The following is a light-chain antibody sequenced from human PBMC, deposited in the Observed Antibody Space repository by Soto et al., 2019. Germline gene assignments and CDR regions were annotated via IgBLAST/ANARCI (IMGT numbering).Light chain of an antibody. J-gene: IGLJ2*01. CDR1: SSKIGSHT. CDR2: SNT. Sequence: QSVRAQPPSASGTPGQTIAISCSGGSSKIGSHTVNWYQQLPGTAPRLLIYSNTQRPSGVPDRFSGSKSGTSASLAISGLQSEYEGDYYCAAWDDSLNGVVFGGGTKVTVL. V-gene: IGLV1-44*01. CDR3: AAWDDSLNGVV.